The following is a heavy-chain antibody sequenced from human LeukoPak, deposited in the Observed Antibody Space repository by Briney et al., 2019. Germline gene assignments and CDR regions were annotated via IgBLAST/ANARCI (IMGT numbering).Heavy chain of an antibody. Sequence: QPGGSLRLSCAASGFTFSSYWMHWVRQAPGKGLEWVSYISSSGSTIYYADSVKGRFTISRDNAKNSLYLQMNSLRAEDTAVYYCARGVFKAAGFDYWGQGTLVTVSS. CDR2: ISSSGSTI. CDR3: ARGVFKAAGFDY. V-gene: IGHV3-48*04. J-gene: IGHJ4*02. CDR1: GFTFSSYW. D-gene: IGHD6-13*01.